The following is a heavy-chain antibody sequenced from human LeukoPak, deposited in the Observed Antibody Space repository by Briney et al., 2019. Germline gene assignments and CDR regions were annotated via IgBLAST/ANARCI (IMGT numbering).Heavy chain of an antibody. V-gene: IGHV1-2*02. CDR2: INPDSGGT. CDR1: GYTFTGYY. Sequence: ASVKVPCKASGYTFTGYYMHWVRQPPGQGLEWMGWINPDSGGTNNTQKFQGRVTMTRDTSISTAYMELSRLRSDDTAVYYCARTFYDTLDSDAFDFWGQGTMVIVSS. J-gene: IGHJ3*01. CDR3: ARTFYDTLDSDAFDF. D-gene: IGHD2/OR15-2a*01.